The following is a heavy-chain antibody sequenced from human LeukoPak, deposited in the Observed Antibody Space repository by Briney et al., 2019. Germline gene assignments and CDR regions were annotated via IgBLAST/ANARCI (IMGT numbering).Heavy chain of an antibody. Sequence: GGSLRVSCAASGFSFSSYAMSWVRQAPGKGLEWVSAISGSGGSTYYADSVKGRFTISRDNSKNTLYLQMNSLRAEDTAVYYCAKGSAMVRGVPKDFDYWGQGTLVTVSS. J-gene: IGHJ4*02. V-gene: IGHV3-23*01. CDR1: GFSFSSYA. CDR3: AKGSAMVRGVPKDFDY. D-gene: IGHD3-10*01. CDR2: ISGSGGST.